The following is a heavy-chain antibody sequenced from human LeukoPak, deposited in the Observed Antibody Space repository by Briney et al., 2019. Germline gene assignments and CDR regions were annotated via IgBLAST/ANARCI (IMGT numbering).Heavy chain of an antibody. V-gene: IGHV1-2*06. Sequence: ASVKVSCKASGYTFTGYYMHWVRQARGQGLEWMGRINPNNGGTNYAQKFQGRVTMTGDTSISTAYMELSSLRSDDTAVYYCTRESGSYHGNDYWGQGTLVTVSS. CDR1: GYTFTGYY. J-gene: IGHJ4*02. CDR2: INPNNGGT. D-gene: IGHD1-26*01. CDR3: TRESGSYHGNDY.